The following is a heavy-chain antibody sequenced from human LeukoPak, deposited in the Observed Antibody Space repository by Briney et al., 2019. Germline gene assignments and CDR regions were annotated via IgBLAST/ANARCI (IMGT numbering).Heavy chain of an antibody. CDR1: GFTFDDYA. CDR2: ISWNSGSI. Sequence: GGSLRLSCAASGFTFDDYAMHWVRQAPGKGLEWVPGISWNSGSIGYADSVKGRFTISRDNAKNSLYLQMNSLRAEDTALYYCARNLVSGPIDYWGQGTLVTVSS. V-gene: IGHV3-9*01. D-gene: IGHD5/OR15-5a*01. CDR3: ARNLVSGPIDY. J-gene: IGHJ4*02.